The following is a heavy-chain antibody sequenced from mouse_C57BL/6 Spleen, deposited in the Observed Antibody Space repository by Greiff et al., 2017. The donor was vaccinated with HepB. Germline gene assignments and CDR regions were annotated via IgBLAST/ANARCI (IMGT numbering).Heavy chain of an antibody. V-gene: IGHV1-80*01. D-gene: IGHD1-1*01. Sequence: VQLKESGAELVKPGASVKISCKASGYAFSSYWMNWVKQRPGKGLEWIGQIYPGDGDTNYNGKFKGKATLTADKSSSTAYMQLSSLTSEDSAVYFCARRITTVVRAMDYWGQGTSVTVSS. CDR2: IYPGDGDT. J-gene: IGHJ4*01. CDR1: GYAFSSYW. CDR3: ARRITTVVRAMDY.